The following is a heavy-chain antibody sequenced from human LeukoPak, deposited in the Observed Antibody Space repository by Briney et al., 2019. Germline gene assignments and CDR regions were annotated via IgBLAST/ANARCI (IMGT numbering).Heavy chain of an antibody. J-gene: IGHJ4*02. Sequence: SETLSLTCTVSGGSISSSSYYWGWIRQPPGKGLEWIGSIYYSGSTYYNPSLKSRVTISVDTSKNQFSLKLSSVTAADTAVYYCARLIGPRFLEWYHDYWGQGTLVTVSS. D-gene: IGHD3-3*01. CDR2: IYYSGST. V-gene: IGHV4-39*01. CDR1: GGSISSSSYY. CDR3: ARLIGPRFLEWYHDY.